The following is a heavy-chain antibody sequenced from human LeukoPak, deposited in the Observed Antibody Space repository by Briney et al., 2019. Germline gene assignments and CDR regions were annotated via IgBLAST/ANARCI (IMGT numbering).Heavy chain of an antibody. Sequence: GGSLRLSCAASGFTFSSYWMRWVRQAPGKGLEWVANIKQDGSEKYYVDSVKGRFTISRDSAKNSLYLQMNSLRAEDTAVYYCASYYDSSGYFDAFDIWGQGTMVTVSS. CDR3: ASYYDSSGYFDAFDI. J-gene: IGHJ3*02. V-gene: IGHV3-7*05. CDR1: GFTFSSYW. CDR2: IKQDGSEK. D-gene: IGHD3-22*01.